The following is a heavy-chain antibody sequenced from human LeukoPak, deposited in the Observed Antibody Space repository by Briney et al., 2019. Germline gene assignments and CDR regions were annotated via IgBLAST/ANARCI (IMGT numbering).Heavy chain of an antibody. D-gene: IGHD3-10*01. J-gene: IGHJ5*02. CDR1: GFTFSSYG. Sequence: GRSLRLSCAASGFTFSSYGMDWVRQAPGKGLEWVAVISYDGSNKYYADSVKGRFTISRDNSKNTLYLQMNSLRAEDTAVYYCAKDPVVTMVRGVIIGNWFDPWGQGTLVTVSS. CDR3: AKDPVVTMVRGVIIGNWFDP. V-gene: IGHV3-30*18. CDR2: ISYDGSNK.